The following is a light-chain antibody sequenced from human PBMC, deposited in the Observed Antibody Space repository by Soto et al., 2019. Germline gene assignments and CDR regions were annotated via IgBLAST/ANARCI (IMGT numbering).Light chain of an antibody. Sequence: QSVLTQSPSASDSLGASVKITCTLSRGHRIYTIAWHQQQPGKGPRFLMKIDSDGSHRKGDGIPDRFSGSSSGADRFLTIASLQNEDEADYFCQTWDNATRVFGGGTKLTVL. CDR3: QTWDNATRV. CDR1: RGHRIYT. V-gene: IGLV4-69*01. CDR2: IDSDGSH. J-gene: IGLJ3*02.